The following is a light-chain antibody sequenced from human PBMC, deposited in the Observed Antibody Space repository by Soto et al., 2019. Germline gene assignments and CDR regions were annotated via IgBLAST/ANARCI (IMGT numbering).Light chain of an antibody. J-gene: IGLJ1*01. Sequence: QCALTQPPSASGSPGQSVTISCTGTSSDIGRYNFVSWYQQHPGKAPRLLIYEVTKRPSGVPDRFSGSKSGNAASLTVSGLQGEDEAEYFCSSYTGSRDPYVFGTGTKVTVL. CDR1: SSDIGRYNF. CDR2: EVT. CDR3: SSYTGSRDPYV. V-gene: IGLV2-8*01.